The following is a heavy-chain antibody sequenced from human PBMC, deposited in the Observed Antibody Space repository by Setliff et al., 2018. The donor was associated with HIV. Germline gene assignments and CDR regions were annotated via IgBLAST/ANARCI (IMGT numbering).Heavy chain of an antibody. V-gene: IGHV4-4*02. Sequence: SETLSLTCAVSGGSISSSDWWSWVRQPPGKGLEWVGEIYHSGGTSYNPSLRGRVTISLAKSKNQFSLNLTSVTAADTAVYYCARAPITIFGVVTHPFDYWGQGTLVTVSS. CDR2: IYHSGGT. CDR1: GGSISSSDW. D-gene: IGHD3-3*01. J-gene: IGHJ4*02. CDR3: ARAPITIFGVVTHPFDY.